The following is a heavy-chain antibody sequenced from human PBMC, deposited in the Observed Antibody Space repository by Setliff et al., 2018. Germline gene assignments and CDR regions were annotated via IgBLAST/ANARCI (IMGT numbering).Heavy chain of an antibody. Sequence: ASVKVSCKTSGYSFTNYYMHWVRQVPGRGLEWMGSINPKNGVTKYAQAFQDRVTMTRDTSISTAYMELSRLRSDDTAVYYCAWYNWNYGGFDYWGQGTLVTVSS. CDR3: AWYNWNYGGFDY. D-gene: IGHD1-7*01. CDR2: INPKNGVT. J-gene: IGHJ4*02. V-gene: IGHV1-2*02. CDR1: GYSFTNYY.